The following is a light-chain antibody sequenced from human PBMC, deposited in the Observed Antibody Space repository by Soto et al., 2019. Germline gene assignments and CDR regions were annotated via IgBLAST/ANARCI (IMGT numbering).Light chain of an antibody. CDR1: SSHIGSNY. CDR3: ATWDDSLKSPL. Sequence: QSVLNQPPSESGTPGQRVTISCSGRSSHIGSNYVYWYQQFPGTAPKLLIYKNNDRPSGVADRFSGSKSGTSAYLAISGLWSEDEADYYCATWDDSLKSPLFCGGTKVTV. J-gene: IGLJ2*01. CDR2: KNN. V-gene: IGLV1-47*03.